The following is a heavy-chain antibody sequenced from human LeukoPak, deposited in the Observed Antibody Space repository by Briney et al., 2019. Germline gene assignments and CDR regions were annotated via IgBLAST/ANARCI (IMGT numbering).Heavy chain of an antibody. CDR2: IIPIFGTA. D-gene: IGHD6-19*01. CDR3: AREWGGYSSGWYRPSYYYGMDV. CDR1: GGTFSSYA. V-gene: IGHV1-69*01. J-gene: IGHJ6*02. Sequence: SVKVSCKASGGTFSSYAISWVRQAPGQGLEWMRGIIPIFGTANYAQKFQGRVTITADESTSTAYMELSSLRSEDTAVYYCAREWGGYSSGWYRPSYYYGMDVWGQGTTVTVSS.